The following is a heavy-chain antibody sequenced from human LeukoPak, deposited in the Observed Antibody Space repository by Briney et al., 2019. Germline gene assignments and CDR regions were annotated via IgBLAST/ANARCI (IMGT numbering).Heavy chain of an antibody. V-gene: IGHV3-48*01. CDR2: ISRTSDNI. D-gene: IGHD3-22*01. CDR1: GFTFNSYS. Sequence: GGSLRLSCEASGFTFNSYSMNWVRQAPGKGLEWLSYISRTSDNIYYADSVKGRFTISRDNAKNSVYLQTNSLRAEDTAVYYFARSSGYPYLDYWGQGTLVTVSS. J-gene: IGHJ4*02. CDR3: ARSSGYPYLDY.